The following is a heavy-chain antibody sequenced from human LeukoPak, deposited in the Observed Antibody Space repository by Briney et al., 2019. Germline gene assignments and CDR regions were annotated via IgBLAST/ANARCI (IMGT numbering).Heavy chain of an antibody. CDR3: ARDSLGGAFDI. CDR1: GFTFSSYG. CDR2: INWNGGST. V-gene: IGHV3-20*04. D-gene: IGHD3-16*01. Sequence: GGSLRLSCAASGFTFSSYGMHWVRQAPGKGLEWVSGINWNGGSTGYADSVKGRFTISRDNAKNSLYLQMNSLRAEDTALYYCARDSLGGAFDIWGQGTMVSVSS. J-gene: IGHJ3*02.